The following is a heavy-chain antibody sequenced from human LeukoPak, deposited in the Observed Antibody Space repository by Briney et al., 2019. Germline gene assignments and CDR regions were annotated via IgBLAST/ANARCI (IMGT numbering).Heavy chain of an antibody. CDR3: ARFSSRNLHY. CDR1: GGSFSGYY. V-gene: IGHV4-34*01. J-gene: IGHJ4*02. CDR2: INHSGST. D-gene: IGHD2/OR15-2a*01. Sequence: SETLSLTCAVYGGSFSGYYWSWSRQPPGKGLEWIGEINHSGSTNYNPSLKSRVTISVDTSKNQFSLKLSSVTAADTAVYYCARFSSRNLHYWGQGTLVTVSS.